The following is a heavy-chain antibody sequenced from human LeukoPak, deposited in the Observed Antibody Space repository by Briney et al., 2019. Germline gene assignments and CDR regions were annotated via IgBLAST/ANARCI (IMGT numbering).Heavy chain of an antibody. Sequence: ASVKVSRKAPRSTFTDYYMHWVRQAPGQALEWMGWINPNSGGTNFAQKFQGRVTITRDTSISTAYMELNRLRSDDTAVYYCARDLRANTFDYWGQGTLVTVSS. J-gene: IGHJ4*02. V-gene: IGHV1-2*02. CDR3: ARDLRANTFDY. D-gene: IGHD4/OR15-4a*01. CDR2: INPNSGGT. CDR1: RSTFTDYY.